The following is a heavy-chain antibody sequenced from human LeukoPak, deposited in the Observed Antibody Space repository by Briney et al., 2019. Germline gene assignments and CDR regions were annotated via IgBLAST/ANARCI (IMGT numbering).Heavy chain of an antibody. D-gene: IGHD3-10*01. J-gene: IGHJ5*02. CDR1: GGSISSYY. Sequence: SETLSLTCTVSGGSISSYYWSWIRQPPGKGLEWIGYIYYSGSTNYNPSLKSRVTISVDTSKNQFSLKLSSVTAADTAVYYCARDQYYGSGSLWWFDPWGQGTLVTVSS. CDR3: ARDQYYGSGSLWWFDP. V-gene: IGHV4-59*12. CDR2: IYYSGST.